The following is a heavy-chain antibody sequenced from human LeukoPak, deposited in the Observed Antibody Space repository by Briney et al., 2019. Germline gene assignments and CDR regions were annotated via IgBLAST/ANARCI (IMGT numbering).Heavy chain of an antibody. V-gene: IGHV1-46*01. CDR2: INPSGGST. CDR1: GYTFTSYY. D-gene: IGHD1-26*01. CDR3: ARGPGRWELRRHDFDY. J-gene: IGHJ4*02. Sequence: ASVKVSCKASGYTFTSYYMHWVRQAPGQGLEWMGIINPSGGSTSYAQKFQGRVTMTRDMSTSTVYMELSSLRSEDTAVYYCARGPGRWELRRHDFDYWGQGTLVTVSS.